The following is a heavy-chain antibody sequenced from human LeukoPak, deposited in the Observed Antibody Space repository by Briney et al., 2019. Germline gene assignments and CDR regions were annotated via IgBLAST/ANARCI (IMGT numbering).Heavy chain of an antibody. CDR3: GRGGRGDY. J-gene: IGHJ4*02. CDR1: GFIFRNYA. V-gene: IGHV3-23*01. CDR2: INGGGGDR. Sequence: GGSLRLSCAASGFIFRNYAMRWVRQAPGKGLEWVSAINGGGGDRFYADSVKGRFTISRDNSKNTLCLQMNTLRVEDTAVYYCGRGGRGDYWGQGTLVTVSS.